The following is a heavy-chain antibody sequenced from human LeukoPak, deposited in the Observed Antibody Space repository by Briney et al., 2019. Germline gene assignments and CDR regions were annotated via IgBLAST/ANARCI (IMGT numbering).Heavy chain of an antibody. Sequence: SETLSLTCTVSGGSISSGDYYWSWIRQPPGKGLEWIGYIYYSGSTYYNPSLKSRVTISVDTSKNQFSLKLSPVTAADTVVYYCARSHMVRGVIFHEIARFDPWGQGTLVTVSS. D-gene: IGHD3-10*01. J-gene: IGHJ5*02. CDR2: IYYSGST. CDR3: ARSHMVRGVIFHEIARFDP. CDR1: GGSISSGDYY. V-gene: IGHV4-30-4*01.